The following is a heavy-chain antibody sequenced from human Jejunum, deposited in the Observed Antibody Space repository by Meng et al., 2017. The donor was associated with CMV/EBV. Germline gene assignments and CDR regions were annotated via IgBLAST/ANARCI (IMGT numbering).Heavy chain of an antibody. J-gene: IGHJ6*02. CDR3: ARDLLEWLFSAGGYQYYGMAV. V-gene: IGHV3-48*04. Sequence: WVRQAPGKGLEWVSSISGSSGNIHYADSVKGRFTISRDNAKNLLYLQMNSLRAEDTAVYYCARDLLEWLFSAGGYQYYGMAVWGQGTTVTVSS. D-gene: IGHD3-3*01. CDR2: ISGSSGNI.